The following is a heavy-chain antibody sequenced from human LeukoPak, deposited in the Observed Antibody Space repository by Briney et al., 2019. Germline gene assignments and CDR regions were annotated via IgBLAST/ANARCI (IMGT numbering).Heavy chain of an antibody. CDR1: GYTFTGYY. V-gene: IGHV1-18*04. J-gene: IGHJ6*04. CDR3: ARHGYSSGWNSKMDV. D-gene: IGHD6-19*01. CDR2: ISAYNGNT. Sequence: ASVKVSCKASGYTFTGYYMHWVRQAPGQGLEWMGWISAYNGNTNYAQKLQGRVTMTTDTSTSTAYMELRSLRSDDTAVYYCARHGYSSGWNSKMDVWGKGTTVTISS.